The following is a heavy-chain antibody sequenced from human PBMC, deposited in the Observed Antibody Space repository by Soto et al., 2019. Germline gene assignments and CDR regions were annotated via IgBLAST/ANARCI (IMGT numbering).Heavy chain of an antibody. CDR2: ISAYNDYT. V-gene: IGHV1-18*01. D-gene: IGHD3-16*01. CDR3: ARGGYYDEVRGKMNYYGLDV. Sequence: QVRLVQSAAEVKKPGASVKVSCKASGYTFIRYGITWVRQAPGQGLEWMGWISAYNDYTNYAQKLQGRVTMTTDTSTSTVYMELRSLRSDDTAVYYCARGGYYDEVRGKMNYYGLDVWGQGTTVTVSS. J-gene: IGHJ6*02. CDR1: GYTFIRYG.